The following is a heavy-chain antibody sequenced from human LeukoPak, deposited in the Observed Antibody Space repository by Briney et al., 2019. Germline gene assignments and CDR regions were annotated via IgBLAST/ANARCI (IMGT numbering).Heavy chain of an antibody. J-gene: IGHJ4*02. CDR1: GYTFTGYY. CDR3: ARAFYYDSSGYYYFHY. V-gene: IGHV1-2*02. D-gene: IGHD3-22*01. Sequence: GASVKVSCKASGYTFTGYYMHWVRQAPGQGLEWMGWIDPNSGGTNYAQKFQGRVTMTRDTSISTAYMELSRLRSDDTAVYYCARAFYYDSSGYYYFHYWGQGTLVTVSS. CDR2: IDPNSGGT.